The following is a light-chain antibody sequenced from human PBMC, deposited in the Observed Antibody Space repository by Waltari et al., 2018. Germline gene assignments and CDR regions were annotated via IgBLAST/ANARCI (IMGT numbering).Light chain of an antibody. CDR1: QNILYSSTNKNY. J-gene: IGKJ2*01. CDR2: WAS. CDR3: HQYYITPYT. V-gene: IGKV4-1*01. Sequence: IVMTQSPDSLALSLGVRATINCKSSQNILYSSTNKNYLTWYQQKPGQPPKLLIYWASTRESGVPDRFSGSGSGTDFTLPISSLQDEDVVVYYCHQYYITPYTSGQGTKMEIK.